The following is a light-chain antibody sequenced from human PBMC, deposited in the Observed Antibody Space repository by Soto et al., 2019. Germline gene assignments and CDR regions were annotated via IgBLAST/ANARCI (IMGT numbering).Light chain of an antibody. J-gene: IGKJ2*01. V-gene: IGKV3-15*01. CDR1: QSVSSN. CDR2: GAS. CDR3: QQYNNGPPVT. Sequence: EIVMTQSPATLSVSPGERVTLSCRASQSVSSNLAWYQQKPGQAPRLLIFGASTRVTGIPARFSGSGSWTEITLTTSSLQSEDFAIDYCQQYNNGPPVTFGQGTKLEIK.